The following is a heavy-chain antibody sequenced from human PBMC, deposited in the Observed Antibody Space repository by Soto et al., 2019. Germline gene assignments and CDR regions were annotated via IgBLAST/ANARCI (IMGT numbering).Heavy chain of an antibody. CDR1: GASITFGGYS. V-gene: IGHV4-30-2*01. Sequence: SETLSLTCTVSGASITFGGYSWSWIRQTPGKGLEWIGYINHLETTFYNPSFESRLTLSIDRAKNQFSLKLHSMSAADRAVYFREPGGGSDYFDYWGQGILVTVPQ. D-gene: IGHD1-26*01. J-gene: IGHJ4*02. CDR2: INHLETT. CDR3: EPGGGSDYFDY.